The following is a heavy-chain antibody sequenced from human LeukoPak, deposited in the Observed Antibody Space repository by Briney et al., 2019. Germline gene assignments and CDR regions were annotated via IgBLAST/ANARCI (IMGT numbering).Heavy chain of an antibody. Sequence: PGRSLRLSCAASGFTFSTYAMHWVRQAPGKGLEWVAVISHDGSSKYYSDSVKGRFTISRDNSKNTLYLQMNSLRAEDTAVYYCARDGASGITYDFWSGYYTGDFDYWGQGTLVTVSS. CDR3: ARDGASGITYDFWSGYYTGDFDY. CDR2: ISHDGSSK. CDR1: GFTFSTYA. D-gene: IGHD3-3*01. J-gene: IGHJ4*02. V-gene: IGHV3-30-3*01.